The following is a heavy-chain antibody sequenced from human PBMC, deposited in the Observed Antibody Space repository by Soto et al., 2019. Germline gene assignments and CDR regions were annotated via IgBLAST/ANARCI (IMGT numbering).Heavy chain of an antibody. Sequence: QLQLQESGSGLVKPSQTLSLTCAVSGGSISSGGYSWSWIRQPPGKGLEWIWYIYRSGRTYYNPSLKRQVIITDDRSKKQFSLKLSSVADEDTAVYYCARVPDRWGQGTLVTVSS. CDR1: GGSISSGGYS. CDR3: ARVPDR. J-gene: IGHJ5*02. V-gene: IGHV4-30-2*01. CDR2: IYRSGRT. D-gene: IGHD2-2*01.